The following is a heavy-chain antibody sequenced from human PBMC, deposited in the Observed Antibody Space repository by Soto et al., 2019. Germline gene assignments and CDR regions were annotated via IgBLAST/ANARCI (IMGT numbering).Heavy chain of an antibody. CDR2: ITISGDRT. Sequence: EVQLLESGGGLVQPGGSLRLSCAASGFTFSSYGMSWVRQAPGRGLEWVSTITISGDRTYYADSVQGRFTVSRDNSKNTLYLQMSSLTAEDTALYYGAGASAATGYYFESWGQGTLVTVSS. CDR3: AGASAATGYYFES. V-gene: IGHV3-23*01. J-gene: IGHJ4*02. D-gene: IGHD6-19*01. CDR1: GFTFSSYG.